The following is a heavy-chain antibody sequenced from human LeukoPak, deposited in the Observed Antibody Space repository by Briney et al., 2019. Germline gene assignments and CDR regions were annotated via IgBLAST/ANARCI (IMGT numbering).Heavy chain of an antibody. CDR3: ARSLGFCSSSNCQEYLQH. CDR2: IYRSGST. D-gene: IGHD2-2*01. CDR1: GFTVSSNY. Sequence: PGGSLRLSCAASGFTVSSNYMSRVRQAPGKGLEWVSVIYRSGSTYYADSVKGRFTISRDNSNNTLYLQMNSLRAEDTAVYCCARSLGFCSSSNCQEYLQHWGQGTPVTVSS. V-gene: IGHV3-53*01. J-gene: IGHJ1*01.